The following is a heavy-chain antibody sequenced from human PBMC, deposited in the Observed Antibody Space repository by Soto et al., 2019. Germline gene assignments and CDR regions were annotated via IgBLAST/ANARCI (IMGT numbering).Heavy chain of an antibody. CDR3: AKGLFGGVGYYYYYMDV. J-gene: IGHJ6*03. D-gene: IGHD2-8*02. Sequence: EVQLLESGGGLVQPGGSLRLSCAASGFTFSRYAMRWVRQAPGKGLEWVSAISGSGGSTYYADYVKGRFTISRDKSKNTLYLRMYSLRAEDTAVYYCAKGLFGGVGYYYYYMDVWGKGTTVTVSS. V-gene: IGHV3-23*01. CDR2: ISGSGGST. CDR1: GFTFSRYA.